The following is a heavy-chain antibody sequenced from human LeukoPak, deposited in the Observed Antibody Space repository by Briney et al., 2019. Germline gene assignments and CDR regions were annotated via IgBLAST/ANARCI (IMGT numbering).Heavy chain of an antibody. V-gene: IGHV3-30-3*01. CDR3: ATEIAVAAILSDY. CDR2: ISYDGSNK. CDR1: GFTFSSYA. Sequence: QPGRSLRLSCAASGFTFSSYAMHWVRQAPGKGLEWVAVISYDGSNKYYADSVKGRFTISRDNSKNTLYLQMNSLRAEDTAVYYCATEIAVAAILSDYWGQGTLVTVSS. J-gene: IGHJ4*02. D-gene: IGHD6-19*01.